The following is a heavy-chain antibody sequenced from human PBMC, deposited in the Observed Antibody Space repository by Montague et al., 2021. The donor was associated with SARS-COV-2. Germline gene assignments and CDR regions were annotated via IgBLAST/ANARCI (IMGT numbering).Heavy chain of an antibody. Sequence: SETLSLTCSVSGGSISSYYWSWIRQSPGKGLEWIGYIFHSGITDYNPSLKSRVTISVDMSKNQFSLQLNSVTAADAAVYYCARTEYNGKDWFDPWGQGTLVTGSS. D-gene: IGHD1-14*01. CDR3: ARTEYNGKDWFDP. V-gene: IGHV4-59*13. CDR2: IFHSGIT. J-gene: IGHJ5*02. CDR1: GGSISSYY.